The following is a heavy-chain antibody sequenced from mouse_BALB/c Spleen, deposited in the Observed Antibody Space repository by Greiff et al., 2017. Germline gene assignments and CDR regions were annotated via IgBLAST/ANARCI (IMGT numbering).Heavy chain of an antibody. J-gene: IGHJ3*01. CDR3: ARSNYYGSSYHFAY. V-gene: IGHV1-7*01. CDR1: GYTFTSYW. D-gene: IGHD1-1*01. Sequence: QVQLQQSGAELAKPGASVKMSCKASGYTFTSYWMHWVKQRPGQGLEWIGYINPSTGYTEYNQKFKDKATLTADKSSSTAYMQLSSLTSEDSAVYYCARSNYYGSSYHFAYWGQGTLVTVSA. CDR2: INPSTGYT.